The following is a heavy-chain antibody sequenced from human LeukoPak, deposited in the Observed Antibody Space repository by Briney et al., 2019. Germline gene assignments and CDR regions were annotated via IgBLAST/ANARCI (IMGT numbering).Heavy chain of an antibody. CDR2: IYYSGST. CDR1: GGSISSYY. D-gene: IGHD3-10*01. CDR3: ARVNGDPNGLGAFDI. V-gene: IGHV4-59*01. Sequence: SETLSLTCTVSGGSISSYYWSWIRQPPGKGLEWFGYIYYSGSTNYNPSLKSRVTISVDTSKNQFSLKLSSVTAADTAVYYCARVNGDPNGLGAFDIWGQGTMVTVSS. J-gene: IGHJ3*02.